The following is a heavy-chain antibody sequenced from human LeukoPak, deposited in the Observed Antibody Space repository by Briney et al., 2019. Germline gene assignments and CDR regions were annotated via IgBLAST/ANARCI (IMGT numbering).Heavy chain of an antibody. V-gene: IGHV1-69*13. Sequence: GASVKVSCKASGGTFSSYAISWVRQAPGQGLEWMGGIIPIFGTANYAQKFQGRVTITAGESTSTAYMELSSLRSEDTAVYYCARDMSYSYGSFFDYWGQGTLVTVSS. CDR3: ARDMSYSYGSFFDY. J-gene: IGHJ4*02. D-gene: IGHD5-18*01. CDR2: IIPIFGTA. CDR1: GGTFSSYA.